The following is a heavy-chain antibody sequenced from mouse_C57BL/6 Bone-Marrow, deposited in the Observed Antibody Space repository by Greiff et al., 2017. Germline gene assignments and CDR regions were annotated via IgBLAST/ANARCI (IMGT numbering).Heavy chain of an antibody. J-gene: IGHJ4*01. CDR1: GFTFSSYG. CDR3: ARGYYYAMDY. Sequence: EVKLVESGGDLVKPGGSLKLSCAASGFTFSSYGMSWVRQTPDKRLEWVATISSGGSYTYYPDSVKGRFTISRDNAKNTLYLQMSSLKSEDTAMYYCARGYYYAMDYWGQGTSVTVSS. CDR2: ISSGGSYT. V-gene: IGHV5-6*01.